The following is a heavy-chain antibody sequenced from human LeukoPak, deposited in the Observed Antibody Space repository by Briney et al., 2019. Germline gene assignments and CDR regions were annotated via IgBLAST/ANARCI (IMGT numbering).Heavy chain of an antibody. CDR3: ARPYCSSTSCYPGSNWFDP. CDR2: INHSGST. Sequence: SETLSLTCAVYGGSFSGYYWSWIRQPPGKGLEWIGEINHSGSTSYNPSLKSRVTISVDTSKNQFSLKLSSVTAADTAVYYCARPYCSSTSCYPGSNWFDPWGQGTLVTVSS. J-gene: IGHJ5*02. CDR1: GGSFSGYY. D-gene: IGHD2-2*01. V-gene: IGHV4-34*01.